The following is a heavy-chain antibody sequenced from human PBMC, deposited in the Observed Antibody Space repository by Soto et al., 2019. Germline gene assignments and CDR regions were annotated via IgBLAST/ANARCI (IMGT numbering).Heavy chain of an antibody. V-gene: IGHV5-51*01. D-gene: IGHD2-15*01. Sequence: GESLKISCTGFDYTFAAYWIGWVRQMPGKGLEWMGVIHPGDSDTRYSPSFQGQVAISADKSINTAYLQWSSLKASDTAMYYCARHGWFGPSLDYYYYYGMDVWGQGTTVTVSS. J-gene: IGHJ6*02. CDR2: IHPGDSDT. CDR1: DYTFAAYW. CDR3: ARHGWFGPSLDYYYYYGMDV.